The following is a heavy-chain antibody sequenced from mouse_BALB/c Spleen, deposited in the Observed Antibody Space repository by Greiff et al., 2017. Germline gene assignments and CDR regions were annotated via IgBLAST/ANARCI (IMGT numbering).Heavy chain of an antibody. J-gene: IGHJ4*01. CDR3: ARGYYGYDRAMDY. Sequence: EVHLVESGGGLVQPGGSLKLSCAASGFTFSSYGMSWVRQTPDKRLELVATINSNGGSTYYPDSVKGRFTISRDNAKNTLYLQMSSLKSEDTAMYYCARGYYGYDRAMDYWGQGTSVTVSS. V-gene: IGHV5-6-3*01. CDR1: GFTFSSYG. D-gene: IGHD2-2*01. CDR2: INSNGGST.